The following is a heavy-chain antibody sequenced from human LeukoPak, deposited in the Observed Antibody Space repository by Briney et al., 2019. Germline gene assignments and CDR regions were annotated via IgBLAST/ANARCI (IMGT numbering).Heavy chain of an antibody. CDR1: GFTFSDYY. J-gene: IGHJ4*02. CDR2: ISSSSSYT. D-gene: IGHD3-22*01. CDR3: ASRLYYYDSSGYSD. Sequence: GGSLRLSRAASGFTFSDYYMSWIRQAPGKGLEWVSYISSSSSYTNYADSVKGRFTISRDNAKNSLYLQMNSLRAEDTAVYYCASRLYYYDSSGYSDWGQGTLVTVSS. V-gene: IGHV3-11*06.